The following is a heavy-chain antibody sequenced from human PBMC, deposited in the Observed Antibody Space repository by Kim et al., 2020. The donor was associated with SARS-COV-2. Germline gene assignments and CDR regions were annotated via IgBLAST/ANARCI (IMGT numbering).Heavy chain of an antibody. J-gene: IGHJ2*01. CDR3: ARDPADHWSLDF. V-gene: IGHV1-46*01. Sequence: ASVKVSCKTSGYTFTNNTVHWVRQAPGQGLEWMGIITPRVGATNYAQKFQGRVTMTTDTSTSTVYMELSSLKSEDTAVYFCARDPADHWSLDFWGRGTLVTVSS. CDR1: GYTFTNNT. CDR2: ITPRVGAT.